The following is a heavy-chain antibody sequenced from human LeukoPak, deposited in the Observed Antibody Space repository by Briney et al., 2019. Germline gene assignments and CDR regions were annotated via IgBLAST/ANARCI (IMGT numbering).Heavy chain of an antibody. CDR3: AIPAGKWEPQYYFDY. Sequence: GGSLRLSCAASGSTFSSYAMSWVRQAPGKGLEWVSAISGSGGSTYYADSVKGRFTISRDNSKNTLYLQMNSLRAEDTAVYYCAIPAGKWEPQYYFDYWGQGTLVTVSS. CDR1: GSTFSSYA. V-gene: IGHV3-23*01. J-gene: IGHJ4*02. CDR2: ISGSGGST. D-gene: IGHD1-26*01.